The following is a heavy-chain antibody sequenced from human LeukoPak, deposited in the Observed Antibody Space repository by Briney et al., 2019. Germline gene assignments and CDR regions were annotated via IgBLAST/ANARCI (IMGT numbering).Heavy chain of an antibody. CDR1: GFIYSNYG. V-gene: IGHV3-48*01. J-gene: IGHJ4*02. D-gene: IGHD6-6*01. Sequence: GGSLRLSCAASGFIYSNYGMDWVRQARGKGLEWVSYISSSSSSIYYADSVKGRFTISRDNAKNSLFLQMNSLRAEDTAVYYCARGGAARPDYCGQGKLVTVSS. CDR2: ISSSSSSI. CDR3: ARGGAARPDY.